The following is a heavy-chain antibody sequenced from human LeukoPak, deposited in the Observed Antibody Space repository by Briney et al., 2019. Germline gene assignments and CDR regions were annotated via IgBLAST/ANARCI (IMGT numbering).Heavy chain of an antibody. Sequence: ASVKVSCKASGYTFTSYGISWVRQAPGQGLEWMGWISAYNGNTNYAQKLQGRVTMTTDTSTSTAYMGLRSLRSDDTAVYYCARDSLLRYYYDSSGYYTIDYWGQGTLVTVSS. CDR1: GYTFTSYG. CDR3: ARDSLLRYYYDSSGYYTIDY. D-gene: IGHD3-22*01. V-gene: IGHV1-18*01. J-gene: IGHJ4*02. CDR2: ISAYNGNT.